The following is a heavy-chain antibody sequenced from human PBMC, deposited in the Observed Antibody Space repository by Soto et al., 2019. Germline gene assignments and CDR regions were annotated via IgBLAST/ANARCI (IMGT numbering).Heavy chain of an antibody. CDR1: GFSLSTTGMR. J-gene: IGHJ4*02. Sequence: SGPTLVNPTQTLTLTCTFSGFSLSTTGMRVSWIRQPPGKALEWLARIDWYDDKFYTTSLKTRHTISKDTPKNQVVLTMTSMDPVDTAAYFCARIPGWLQGFYSWGQGTLVTVSS. D-gene: IGHD6-19*01. V-gene: IGHV2-70*04. CDR3: ARIPGWLQGFYS. CDR2: IDWYDDK.